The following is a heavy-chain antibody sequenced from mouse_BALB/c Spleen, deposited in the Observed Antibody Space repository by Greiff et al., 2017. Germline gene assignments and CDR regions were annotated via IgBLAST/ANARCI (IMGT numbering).Heavy chain of an antibody. J-gene: IGHJ2*01. V-gene: IGHV1-63*02. CDR3: ARWYYGSSYYFDY. Sequence: VQLQQSGAELVGPGTSVRRSCRAAGSPFPNYWLGWVKQRPGHGLEWIGDIYPGGGYTNYNEKFKGKATLTADTSSSTAYMQLSSLTSEDSAIYYCARWYYGSSYYFDYWGQGTTLTVSS. CDR1: GSPFPNYW. D-gene: IGHD1-1*01. CDR2: IYPGGGYT.